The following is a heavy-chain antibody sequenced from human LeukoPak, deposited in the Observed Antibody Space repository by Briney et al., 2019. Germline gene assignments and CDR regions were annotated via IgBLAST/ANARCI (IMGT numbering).Heavy chain of an antibody. Sequence: GGSLRLSCAASGFTFSSYTMNWVRQAPGKGLEWVSSISSSTYINYADSVKGRFTISRDNAKNSLYLQMNSLRAEDTAVYYCARDRSPGNFDYWGQGTLVTVSS. V-gene: IGHV3-21*01. CDR3: ARDRSPGNFDY. CDR1: GFTFSSYT. J-gene: IGHJ4*02. CDR2: ISSSTYI. D-gene: IGHD3-10*01.